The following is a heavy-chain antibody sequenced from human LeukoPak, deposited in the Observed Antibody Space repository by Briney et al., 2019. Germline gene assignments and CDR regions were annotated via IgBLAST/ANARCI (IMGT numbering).Heavy chain of an antibody. CDR2: ISWDGGST. CDR3: AKGLARVYGDYVVGSLDY. D-gene: IGHD4-17*01. CDR1: GFTFDDYA. V-gene: IGHV3-43D*03. J-gene: IGHJ4*02. Sequence: PGGSLRLSCAASGFTFDDYAMHWVRQAPGKGLEWVSLISWDGGSTYYADSVKGRFTISRDNSKNSLYLQMNSLRAEDTALYYCAKGLARVYGDYVVGSLDYWGQGTLVTVSS.